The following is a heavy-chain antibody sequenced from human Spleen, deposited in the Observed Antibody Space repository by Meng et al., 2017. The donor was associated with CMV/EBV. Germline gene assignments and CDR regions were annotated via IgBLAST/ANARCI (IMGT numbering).Heavy chain of an antibody. CDR2: IYYSGST. CDR1: SGGYY. D-gene: IGHD2-2*01. CDR3: ARVDPTIGYCSSTSCFAFDY. J-gene: IGHJ4*02. V-gene: IGHV4-31*02. Sequence: SGGYYWSWNRQHPGKGLEWIGHIYYSGSTYYNPSLKSRVTITVDTSKNQFSLKLSSVSVADTAVYYCARVDPTIGYCSSTSCFAFDYWGQGTLVTVSS.